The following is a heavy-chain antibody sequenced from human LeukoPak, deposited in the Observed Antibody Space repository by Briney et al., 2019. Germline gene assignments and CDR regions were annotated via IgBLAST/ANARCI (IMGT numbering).Heavy chain of an antibody. Sequence: SETLSLTCTVSGGSISSSSYYWGWIRQPPGKGLEWIGEINHSGSTNYNPSLKSRVTISVDTSENQFSLKLSSVTAADTAVYYCARGGVEAAAGTSYYYYYMDVWGKGTTVTVSS. CDR1: GGSISSSSYY. V-gene: IGHV4-39*07. CDR3: ARGGVEAAAGTSYYYYYMDV. CDR2: INHSGST. D-gene: IGHD6-13*01. J-gene: IGHJ6*03.